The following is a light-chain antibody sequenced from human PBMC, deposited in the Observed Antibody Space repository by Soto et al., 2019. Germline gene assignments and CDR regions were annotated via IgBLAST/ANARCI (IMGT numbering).Light chain of an antibody. CDR1: SGYITYA. Sequence: QLVLTQSPCASAYLGASVKLACTLSSGYITYAIAWHQQQSEKGPRFLMKINYDGTHSKGDGFFDRFSGSSSGAERHLNISSLQSEDEAYYYCQSLGTGIQVFCGGTKLTVL. CDR2: INYDGTH. CDR3: QSLGTGIQV. J-gene: IGLJ3*02. V-gene: IGLV4-69*01.